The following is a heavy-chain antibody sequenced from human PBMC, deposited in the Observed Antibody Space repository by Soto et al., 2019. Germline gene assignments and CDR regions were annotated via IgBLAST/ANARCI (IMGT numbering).Heavy chain of an antibody. J-gene: IGHJ4*02. CDR1: GYSFTSYW. CDR2: MYPGDSDT. CDR3: ARGNHPPTYYFEF. V-gene: IGHV5-51*01. Sequence: GESLKISCKGSGYSFTSYWIGWVRQMPGKGLELMGIMYPGDSDTRYSPSFQGQVTISADKSISTTYLQWRSLVASDSAIYYCARGNHPPTYYFEFWGQGTLVTAPQ. D-gene: IGHD3-10*01.